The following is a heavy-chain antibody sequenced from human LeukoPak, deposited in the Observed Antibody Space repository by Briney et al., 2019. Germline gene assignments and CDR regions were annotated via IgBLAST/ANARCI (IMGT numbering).Heavy chain of an antibody. J-gene: IGHJ6*04. D-gene: IGHD2-2*02. Sequence: GASVKVSCKASGYTFTSYGISWVRQAPGQGLEWMGWISAYNGNTNYAQKLQGRVTMTTVTSTSTAYMELRSLRSDDTAVYYCARDPPFVGYCSSTSCYIYGMDVWGKGTTVTVSS. CDR1: GYTFTSYG. V-gene: IGHV1-18*04. CDR2: ISAYNGNT. CDR3: ARDPPFVGYCSSTSCYIYGMDV.